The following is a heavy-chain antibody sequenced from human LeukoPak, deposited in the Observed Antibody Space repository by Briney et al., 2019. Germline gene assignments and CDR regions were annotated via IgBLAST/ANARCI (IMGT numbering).Heavy chain of an antibody. Sequence: GGSLRLSCAASGFTFSSYETNWVRQAPGKGLEWVSSISSSGSTIYYADSVKGRFTISRDNAKNSLYLQMNSLRAEDTAIYYCARVVTTVSWYFDLWGRGTLATVSS. V-gene: IGHV3-48*03. CDR3: ARVVTTVSWYFDL. CDR2: ISSSGSTI. CDR1: GFTFSSYE. D-gene: IGHD4-17*01. J-gene: IGHJ2*01.